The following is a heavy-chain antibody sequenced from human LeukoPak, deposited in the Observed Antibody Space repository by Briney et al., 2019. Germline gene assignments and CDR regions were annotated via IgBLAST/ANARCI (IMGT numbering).Heavy chain of an antibody. CDR3: ATSHDVKTAPYDL. CDR2: IFTSGWT. V-gene: IGHV4-4*09. D-gene: IGHD2-21*01. CDR1: GGSISSYY. J-gene: IGHJ5*02. Sequence: SETLSLTCTVSGGSISSYYWSWIRQPPGKGLEWIGYIFTSGWTDYNPSLKSRVTMSVDTSKNQLSMELRFLTAADTAVYYCATSHDVKTAPYDLWGQGTLVTVSS.